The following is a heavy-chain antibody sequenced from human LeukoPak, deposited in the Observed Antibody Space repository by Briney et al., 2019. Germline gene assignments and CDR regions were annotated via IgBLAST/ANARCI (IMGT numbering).Heavy chain of an antibody. Sequence: PSETLSLTCTVSGGSVSSGSYYWSWIRQHPGKGLEWIGYIYYSGSTYYNPSLKSRVTISVDTSKNQFSLKLSSVTAADTAVYYCARVGLKGRYDFWSGYHGIERPDYNWFDPWGQGTLVTVSS. CDR1: GGSVSSGSYY. CDR3: ARVGLKGRYDFWSGYHGIERPDYNWFDP. J-gene: IGHJ5*02. V-gene: IGHV4-31*03. CDR2: IYYSGST. D-gene: IGHD3-3*01.